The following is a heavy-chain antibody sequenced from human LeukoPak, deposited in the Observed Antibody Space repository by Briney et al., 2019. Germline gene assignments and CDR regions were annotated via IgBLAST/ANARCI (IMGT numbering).Heavy chain of an antibody. J-gene: IGHJ4*02. V-gene: IGHV1-18*01. CDR1: GYTFTSYG. D-gene: IGHD5-18*01. Sequence: GASVKVSCKASGYTFTSYGISWVRQAPGQGLEWMGWISAYNGNTNYAQKLQGRVTMTTDTSTSTAYMELRSLRSDDTVVYYCARGLDTAMVTSFDYWGQGTLVTVSS. CDR3: ARGLDTAMVTSFDY. CDR2: ISAYNGNT.